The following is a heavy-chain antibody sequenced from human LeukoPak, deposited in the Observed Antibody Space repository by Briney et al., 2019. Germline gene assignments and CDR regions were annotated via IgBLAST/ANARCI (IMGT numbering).Heavy chain of an antibody. CDR3: ARRTGGRVGSVYYFDY. CDR1: GYSFTSYW. D-gene: IGHD2-15*01. V-gene: IGHV5-51*01. J-gene: IGHJ4*02. Sequence: GESLKISCKGSGYSFTSYWIGWVRQMPGKGPEWMGIIYPGDSDTRYSPSFQGQVTISADKSISTAYLQWSSLKASDTAMYYCARRTGGRVGSVYYFDYWGQGTLVTVSS. CDR2: IYPGDSDT.